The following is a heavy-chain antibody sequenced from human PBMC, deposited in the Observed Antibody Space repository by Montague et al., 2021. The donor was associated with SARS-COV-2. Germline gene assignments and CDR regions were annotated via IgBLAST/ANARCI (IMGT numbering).Heavy chain of an antibody. Sequence: SETLSLTCTVSGVSVTDYYWSWIRQPPGMGLEWVGDVLYNKGTNFNPSLKSRVAISVDTSKNQFSLRLTSVTAADTAFYYCVRHQHYDGSNGPPDSWDQGNLATVSS. D-gene: IGHD3-10*01. V-gene: IGHV4-59*08. CDR1: GVSVTDYY. CDR3: VRHQHYDGSNGPPDS. J-gene: IGHJ5*01. CDR2: VLYNKGT.